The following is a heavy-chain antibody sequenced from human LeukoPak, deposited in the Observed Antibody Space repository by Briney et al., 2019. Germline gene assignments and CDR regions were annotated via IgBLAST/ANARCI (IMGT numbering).Heavy chain of an antibody. CDR1: GFTVSSNY. Sequence: GGSLRLSCAASGFTVSSNYMSWVRQAPEKGLEWVSETYSDGSTYYADSVKGRFTISRDNSKNTLYLQMNSLRAEDTAVYYCARGRPYYDFWSGYDVWPYFDYWGQGTLVTVSS. J-gene: IGHJ4*02. D-gene: IGHD3-3*01. CDR3: ARGRPYYDFWSGYDVWPYFDY. V-gene: IGHV3-53*05. CDR2: TYSDGST.